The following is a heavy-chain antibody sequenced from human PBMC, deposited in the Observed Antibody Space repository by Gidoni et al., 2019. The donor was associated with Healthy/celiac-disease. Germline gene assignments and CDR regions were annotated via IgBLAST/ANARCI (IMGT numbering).Heavy chain of an antibody. V-gene: IGHV3-20*03. CDR1: GFTFDDYG. J-gene: IGHJ4*02. D-gene: IGHD6-13*01. CDR3: ARWGGAAAEKDY. Sequence: EVHLVEYGGGVVRPGGSRSLSLAAPGFTFDDYGMSWVRQAPGKGLEWVSGINWNGGSTGYADSVKGRFTISRDNAKNSLYLQMNSLRAEDTALYYCARWGGAAAEKDYWGQGTLVTVSS. CDR2: INWNGGST.